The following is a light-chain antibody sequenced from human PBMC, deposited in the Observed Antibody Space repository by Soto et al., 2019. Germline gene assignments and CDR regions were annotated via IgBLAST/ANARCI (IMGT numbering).Light chain of an antibody. CDR1: QSVSNH. CDR3: QHRGR. V-gene: IGKV3-11*01. J-gene: IGKJ1*01. Sequence: EVVWTQSPVTVSLSPGERATLSCRAGQSVSNHLAWYQQKPGQAPRLLIYDASNRATGIPARFSGSGSGTDFTLTITSLESEDFAVYYCQHRGRFGQGTKVDIK. CDR2: DAS.